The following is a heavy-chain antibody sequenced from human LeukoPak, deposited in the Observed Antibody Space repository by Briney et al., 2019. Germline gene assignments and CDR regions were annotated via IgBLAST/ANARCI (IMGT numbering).Heavy chain of an antibody. CDR3: ARPRFPYYRLSGADYYYMDV. CDR1: GGTFSNYA. CDR2: IIPIFGTT. D-gene: IGHD3-10*01. V-gene: IGHV1-69*06. Sequence: GASVKVSCKASGGTFSNYAISWVRQAPGQGLEWMGGIIPIFGTTNYAQKFQGRVTITADKSASAAYMELSGLRSEDTAVYYCARPRFPYYRLSGADYYYMDVWGKGTTVTVSS. J-gene: IGHJ6*03.